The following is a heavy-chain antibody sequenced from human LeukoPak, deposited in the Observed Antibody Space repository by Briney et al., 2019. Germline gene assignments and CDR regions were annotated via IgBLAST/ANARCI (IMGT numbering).Heavy chain of an antibody. D-gene: IGHD3-22*01. J-gene: IGHJ1*01. CDR2: ISGSGGST. Sequence: GGSLRLSCAASGFTFSSYAMSWVRQAPGKGLEWVSAISGSGGSTYYADSVKGRFTISRDNSKNTLCLQMNSLRAEDTAVYYCAKGAAYYYDSSGYFQHWGQGTLVTVSS. V-gene: IGHV3-23*01. CDR3: AKGAAYYYDSSGYFQH. CDR1: GFTFSSYA.